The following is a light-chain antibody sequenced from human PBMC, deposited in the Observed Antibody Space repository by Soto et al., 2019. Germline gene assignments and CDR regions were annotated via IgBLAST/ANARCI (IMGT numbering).Light chain of an antibody. J-gene: IGKJ1*01. Sequence: EIVLTQSPGTLSLSPWERATLSCRASQSFNSIYLAWYQQKPGQAPRLLIYGASSRATGIPDRFSGSGSGTDFTLTISRLEPEDFAVYYCHQYDSWTFGQGTKWIS. V-gene: IGKV3-20*01. CDR1: QSFNSIY. CDR3: HQYDSWT. CDR2: GAS.